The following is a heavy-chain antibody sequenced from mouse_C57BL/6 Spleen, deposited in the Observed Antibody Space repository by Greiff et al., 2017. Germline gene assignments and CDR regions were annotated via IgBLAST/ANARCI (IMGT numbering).Heavy chain of an antibody. CDR3: ARKDSNYDY. D-gene: IGHD2-5*01. CDR2: IYPSDGET. V-gene: IGHV1-61*01. J-gene: IGHJ2*01. CDR1: GYTFTSYW. Sequence: VQLQQPGAELVRPGSSVKLSCKASGYTFTSYWMDWVKQRPGQGLEWIGNIYPSDGETHYNQKFKDKATLTVDKSSSTAYMQLSSLTSEDSAVYYCARKDSNYDYWVQGPPLTVSS.